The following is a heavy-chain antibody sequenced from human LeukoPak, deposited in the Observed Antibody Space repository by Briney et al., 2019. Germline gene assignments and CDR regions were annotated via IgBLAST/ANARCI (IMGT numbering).Heavy chain of an antibody. Sequence: GGSLRLSCAASGFTFDDYGMSWVRQAPGKGLEWVSGINWNGGSTGYADSVKGRFTNSRDNAKNSLYLQMNSLRAEDTALYYCARGFYGDYDYYYYMDVWGKGTTVTVSS. CDR3: ARGFYGDYDYYYYMDV. J-gene: IGHJ6*03. CDR1: GFTFDDYG. D-gene: IGHD4-17*01. CDR2: INWNGGST. V-gene: IGHV3-20*04.